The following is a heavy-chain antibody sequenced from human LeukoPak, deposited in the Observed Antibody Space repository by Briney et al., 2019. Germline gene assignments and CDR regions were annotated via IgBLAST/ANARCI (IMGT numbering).Heavy chain of an antibody. CDR2: ISSSSTI. CDR1: VFTFSSYS. Sequence: GRSLRLSCAASVFTFSSYSMNWVRQAPGKGLEWVSYISSSSTIYYADSVKGRFTISRDNAKNSLYLQMNSLRAEDTAVYYCARDEYSYYYDSSGVFDYWGQGTLVTVSS. J-gene: IGHJ4*02. CDR3: ARDEYSYYYDSSGVFDY. V-gene: IGHV3-48*01. D-gene: IGHD3-22*01.